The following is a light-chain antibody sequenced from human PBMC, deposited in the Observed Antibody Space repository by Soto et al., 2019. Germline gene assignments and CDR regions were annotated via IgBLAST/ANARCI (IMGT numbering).Light chain of an antibody. CDR2: AAS. V-gene: IGKV1-39*01. J-gene: IGKJ5*01. Sequence: DFKLTQSPSSLSAFVGYRVSISCRASQSIYKFLSWYQQRPGTAPKLLIYAASSLESGVPSRFSGSGSGTDFTLTISSLQPEDFATYYCQQNYNTPITFGQGTRLEIK. CDR3: QQNYNTPIT. CDR1: QSIYKF.